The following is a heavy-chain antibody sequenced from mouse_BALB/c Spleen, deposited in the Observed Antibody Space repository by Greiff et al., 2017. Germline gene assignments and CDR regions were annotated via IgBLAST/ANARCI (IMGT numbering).Heavy chain of an antibody. Sequence: VQLQQSGPELVKPGASVKISCKASGYSFTSYYIHWVKQRPGQGLEWIGWIFPGSGNTKYNEKFKGKATLTADTSSSTAYMQLSSLTSEDSAVYFCARWSDDYYAMDYWGQGTTLTVSS. CDR3: ARWSDDYYAMDY. CDR2: IFPGSGNT. V-gene: IGHV1-66*01. CDR1: GYSFTSYY. J-gene: IGHJ4*01.